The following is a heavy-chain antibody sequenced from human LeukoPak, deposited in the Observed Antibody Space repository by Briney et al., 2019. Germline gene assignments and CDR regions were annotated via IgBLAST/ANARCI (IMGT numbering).Heavy chain of an antibody. CDR2: IYTSGST. D-gene: IGHD3-9*01. Sequence: SETLSLTCTVSGGSISSYYWSWIRQPAGKGLEWIGRIYTSGSTNYNPSLKSRVTMSVGTSKNQFSLKLSSVTAADTAVYYCARDVYDILTDTNWFDPWGQGTLVTVSS. V-gene: IGHV4-4*07. CDR1: GGSISSYY. CDR3: ARDVYDILTDTNWFDP. J-gene: IGHJ5*02.